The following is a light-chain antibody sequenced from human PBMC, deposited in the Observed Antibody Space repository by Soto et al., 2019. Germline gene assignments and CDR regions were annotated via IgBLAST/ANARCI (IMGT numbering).Light chain of an antibody. V-gene: IGLV2-14*01. CDR1: SSDVGGYNY. Sequence: QSALTQPASVSGSPGQSITISCTGTSSDVGGYNYVSWYQQHPGKAPKLIIYEVSNRPSGVSIRFSGSTSGNTASLTISGLQAEDEADDYCSSYTSTSTSVFGTGTKLTVL. CDR3: SSYTSTSTSV. CDR2: EVS. J-gene: IGLJ1*01.